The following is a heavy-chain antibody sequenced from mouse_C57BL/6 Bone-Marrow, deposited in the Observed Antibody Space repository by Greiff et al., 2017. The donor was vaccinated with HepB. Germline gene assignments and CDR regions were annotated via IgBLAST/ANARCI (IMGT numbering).Heavy chain of an antibody. D-gene: IGHD2-4*01. Sequence: QVQLQQSGPELVKPGASVKISCKASGYSFTSYYIHWVKQRPGQGLEWIGWIYPGSGNTKYNEKFKGKATLTADTSSSTAYMQLSSLTSEDSAVYYCARRDRYYDYGAWFAYWGQGTLVTVSA. CDR3: ARRDRYYDYGAWFAY. CDR1: GYSFTSYY. J-gene: IGHJ3*01. V-gene: IGHV1-66*01. CDR2: IYPGSGNT.